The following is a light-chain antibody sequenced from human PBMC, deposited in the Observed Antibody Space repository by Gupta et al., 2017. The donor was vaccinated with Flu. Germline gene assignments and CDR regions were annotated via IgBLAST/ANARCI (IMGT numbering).Light chain of an antibody. CDR1: SSNIGSNT. CDR3: AEWDHSLNGRV. V-gene: IGLV1-44*01. Sequence: QSLLTQPPSASGTPGQRVTISCSGSSSNIGSNTVNGYQQLPGTAPKLLIYSNNQRPSGVPDRFSGSKSGTSASLAISGLQSEAEADYYCAEWDHSLNGRVFGGGTTLTVL. J-gene: IGLJ3*02. CDR2: SNN.